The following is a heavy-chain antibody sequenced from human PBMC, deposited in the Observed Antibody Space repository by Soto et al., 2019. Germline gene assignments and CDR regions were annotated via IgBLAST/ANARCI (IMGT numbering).Heavy chain of an antibody. CDR1: GGTFSRYT. CDR3: ARDGTLYDSSAYYYLY. J-gene: IGHJ4*02. D-gene: IGHD3-22*01. Sequence: QVQLVQSGAEVKKPGSSVKVSCKASGGTFSRYTITWVRQAPGQGLEWMGGITPMFGTPNYAQKFQGIVTITADESTSTAYMELSSLRSEDTAMYYCARDGTLYDSSAYYYLYWGQGTLVTVSS. V-gene: IGHV1-69*01. CDR2: ITPMFGTP.